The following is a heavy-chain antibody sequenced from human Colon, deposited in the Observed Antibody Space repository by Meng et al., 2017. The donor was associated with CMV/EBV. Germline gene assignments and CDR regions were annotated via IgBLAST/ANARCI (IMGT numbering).Heavy chain of an antibody. CDR1: GFTFSSYW. CDR2: INGDGSTT. V-gene: IGHV3-74*01. D-gene: IGHD6-6*01. Sequence: GESLKISCAASGFTFSSYWMNWVRQVPGKGLVWVSGINGDGSTTSYVDSVQGRFTISRDNAKNTLFLQMNGLKDDDTAVYYCASLGSSSTSDIWGQGTMVTVSS. CDR3: ASLGSSSTSDI. J-gene: IGHJ3*02.